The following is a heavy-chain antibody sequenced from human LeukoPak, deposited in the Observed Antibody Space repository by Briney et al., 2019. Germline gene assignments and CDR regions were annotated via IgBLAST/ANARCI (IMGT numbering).Heavy chain of an antibody. D-gene: IGHD3-3*01. CDR1: GGTFSSYA. V-gene: IGHV1-69*01. CDR2: IIPIFGTA. J-gene: IGHJ4*02. CDR3: ARAEYDFWSGYFDY. Sequence: ASVKVSCKASGGTFSSYAISWVRQAPGHGLEWMGGIIPIFGTANYAQKFQGRVTITADESTSTAYMELSSLRSEDTAVYYCARAEYDFWSGYFDYWGQGTLVTVSS.